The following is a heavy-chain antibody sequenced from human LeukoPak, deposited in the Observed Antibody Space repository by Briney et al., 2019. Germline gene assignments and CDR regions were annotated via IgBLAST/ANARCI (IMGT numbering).Heavy chain of an antibody. J-gene: IGHJ4*02. CDR3: ARSYHKLMVAVGY. CDR2: INPNSGGT. V-gene: IGHV1-2*02. Sequence: ASVKVSCKASGYTFTGYYMHWVRQAPGQGLEWMGWINPNSGGTNYAQKFQGRVTMTRDTSISTAYMELSRLRSDDTAVYYCARSYHKLMVAVGYRGQGTLVTVSS. D-gene: IGHD6-19*01. CDR1: GYTFTGYY.